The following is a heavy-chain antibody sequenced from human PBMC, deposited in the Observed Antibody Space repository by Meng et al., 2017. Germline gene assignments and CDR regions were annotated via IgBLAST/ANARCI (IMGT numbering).Heavy chain of an antibody. CDR3: ASSRGGPRLDYFHN. J-gene: IGHJ4*02. CDR1: GDSVSSNSAA. CDR2: TYYRSKWYN. D-gene: IGHD6-19*01. Sequence: QVQLQHSGPGLVKPSPTLSRPCAISGDSVSSNSAAWNWIRQSPSRGLEWLGRTYYRSKWYNDYAVSVKSRITINPDTSKNQFSLQLNSVTPEDTAVYYCASSRGGPRLDYFHNWGQGTLVTVFS. V-gene: IGHV6-1*01.